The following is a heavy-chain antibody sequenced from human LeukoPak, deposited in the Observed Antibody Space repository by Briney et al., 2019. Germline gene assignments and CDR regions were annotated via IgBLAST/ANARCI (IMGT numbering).Heavy chain of an antibody. CDR2: IKTKPFGGTS. Sequence: GGSLRLSCAASGFTFSSYAMSWVRQAPGRGLEWITFIKTKPFGGTSEYAASVKGRFSFSRDDSKNIVYLQMNSLNTEDTAVYYCTRHQSPYLDAFDLWGQGTMVTVAS. CDR1: GFTFSSYA. J-gene: IGHJ3*01. D-gene: IGHD2-2*01. CDR3: TRHQSPYLDAFDL. V-gene: IGHV3-49*04.